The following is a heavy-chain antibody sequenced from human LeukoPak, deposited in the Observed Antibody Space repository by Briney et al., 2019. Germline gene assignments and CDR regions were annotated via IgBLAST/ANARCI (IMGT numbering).Heavy chain of an antibody. CDR1: AFNFGSFG. V-gene: IGHV3-23*01. J-gene: IGHJ4*02. CDR2: ISDTGGST. Sequence: GGSLRLSCAGSAFNFGSFGMIWVRQAPGKGLERVSSISDTGGSTFYADSVKGRFTISRDNSKNTLYLQMNSLRAEDTAVYYCAKGRVPTYTAPEYWGQGTLVTVSS. CDR3: AKGRVPTYTAPEY. D-gene: IGHD2-2*01.